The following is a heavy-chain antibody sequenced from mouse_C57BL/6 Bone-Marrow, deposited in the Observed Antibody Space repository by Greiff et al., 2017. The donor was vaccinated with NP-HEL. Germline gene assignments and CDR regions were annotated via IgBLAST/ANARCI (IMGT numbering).Heavy chain of an antibody. Sequence: DVQLQEAGPGLVKPSQSLSLTCSVTGYSITSGYYWNWIRQFPGNKLEWMGYISYDGSNNYNPSLKNRISITRDTSKNQFFLKLNSVTTEDTATYYCARRVLRNYFDYWGQGTTLTVSS. V-gene: IGHV3-6*01. J-gene: IGHJ2*01. CDR1: GYSITSGYY. CDR3: ARRVLRNYFDY. D-gene: IGHD1-1*01. CDR2: ISYDGSN.